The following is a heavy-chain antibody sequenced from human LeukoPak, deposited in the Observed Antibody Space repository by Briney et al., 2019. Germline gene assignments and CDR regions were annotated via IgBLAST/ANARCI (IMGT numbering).Heavy chain of an antibody. CDR2: ISTDGNYK. V-gene: IGHV3-30*09. D-gene: IGHD3-22*01. Sequence: GGSLRLSCAASGFTFSNYAIHWVRQAPGKGLEWVSVISTDGNYKYYADSVEGRFAVSRDNSKNVVYLQMNSLSADDTAVYYCAIMHPYYDGSGYWVQWGQGTLVTVSS. CDR3: AIMHPYYDGSGYWVQ. CDR1: GFTFSNYA. J-gene: IGHJ4*02.